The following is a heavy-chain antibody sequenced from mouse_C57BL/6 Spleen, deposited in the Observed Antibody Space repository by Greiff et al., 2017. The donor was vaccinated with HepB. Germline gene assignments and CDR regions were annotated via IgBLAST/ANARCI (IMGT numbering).Heavy chain of an antibody. CDR3: AVFSSGG. V-gene: IGHV1-59*01. J-gene: IGHJ1*03. D-gene: IGHD3-1*01. CDR2: IDPSDSYT. Sequence: QVQLQQPGAELVRPGTSVKLSCKASGYTFTSYWMHWVKQRPGQGLEWIGEIDPSDSYTNYNQKFKGKATLTVDTSSSTAYMQLSSLTAEDSAVYYCAVFSSGGWGTAATVTVSS. CDR1: GYTFTSYW.